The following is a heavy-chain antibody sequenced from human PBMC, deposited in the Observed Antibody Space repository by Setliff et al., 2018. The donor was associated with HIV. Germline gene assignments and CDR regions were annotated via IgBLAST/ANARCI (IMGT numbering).Heavy chain of an antibody. CDR1: DGSFSDYY. D-gene: IGHD3-16*01. V-gene: IGHV4-34*01. J-gene: IGHJ4*02. CDR3: ARGRHAVSGAYSGGFYYFDF. CDR2: IHHTGSA. Sequence: SETLSLTCAVSDGSFSDYYWAWIRQAPGKGLEWLGLIHHTGSATYNPSLQSRVAVSVNMPNSQFFLELTSVTAADTGLYYCARGRHAVSGAYSGGFYYFDFWGQGALVTVSS.